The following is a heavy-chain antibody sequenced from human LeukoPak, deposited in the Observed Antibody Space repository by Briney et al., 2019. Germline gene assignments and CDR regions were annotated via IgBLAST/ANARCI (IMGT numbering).Heavy chain of an antibody. CDR1: GFTVSSNY. V-gene: IGHV3-66*02. CDR3: VSTHYYDSSGRNWFDP. Sequence: GGSLRLSCAASGFTVSSNYMSWVRQAPGKGLEWVSVIYSGGSTYYADSVKGRFTISRDNSKNTLYLQMNSLRAEDTAVYYCVSTHYYDSSGRNWFDPWGQGTLVTVSS. D-gene: IGHD3-22*01. J-gene: IGHJ5*02. CDR2: IYSGGST.